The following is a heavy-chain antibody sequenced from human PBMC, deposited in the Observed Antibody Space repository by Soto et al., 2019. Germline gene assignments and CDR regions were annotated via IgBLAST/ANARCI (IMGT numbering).Heavy chain of an antibody. CDR1: GFTFGIYS. Sequence: EVQLVESGGGLVQPGGSLRLSCAASGFTFGIYSMNWVRQAPGKGLEWVSYLSCSSSTIYYADSVKGRFTISRDNGKDSLYLQMNSLRAEDTAVYYCARNQAVPGINFDYWGQGTLVTVSS. CDR3: ARNQAVPGINFDY. V-gene: IGHV3-48*01. D-gene: IGHD6-19*01. CDR2: LSCSSSTI. J-gene: IGHJ4*02.